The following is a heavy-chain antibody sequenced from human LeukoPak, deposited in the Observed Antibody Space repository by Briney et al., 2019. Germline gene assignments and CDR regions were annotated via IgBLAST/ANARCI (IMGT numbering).Heavy chain of an antibody. CDR1: GFTFRRYA. V-gene: IGHV3-30*04. Sequence: PGGSLRLSCGLSGFTFRRYAMRWVRQAPGKGLEWLAVVSYDGGNEYYADSVKGRFTISRGKSRNTAFLQMDSLRHEDTGVYFCARDRYASRSYVMDVWGQGTTVVVSS. D-gene: IGHD2-2*01. CDR2: VSYDGGNE. CDR3: ARDRYASRSYVMDV. J-gene: IGHJ6*02.